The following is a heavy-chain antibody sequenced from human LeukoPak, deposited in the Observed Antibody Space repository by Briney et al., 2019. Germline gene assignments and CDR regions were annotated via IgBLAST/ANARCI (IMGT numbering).Heavy chain of an antibody. CDR2: VYYSGST. CDR1: GGSISTYY. D-gene: IGHD3-22*01. CDR3: ARSVYYYDDFDY. V-gene: IGHV4-59*08. Sequence: LGTLSLTCTVSGGSISTYYWNWIRQPPGKGLEWIGYVYYSGSTNYNPSLKSRVTISVDTSKNQFSLNLTSVTAADTAVYYCARSVYYYDDFDYWGQGTLVTVSS. J-gene: IGHJ4*02.